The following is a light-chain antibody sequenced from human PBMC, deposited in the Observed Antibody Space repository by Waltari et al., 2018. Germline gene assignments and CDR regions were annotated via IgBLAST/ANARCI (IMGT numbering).Light chain of an antibody. J-gene: IGLJ2*01. CDR2: DVS. CDR1: SRDVGGYNY. CDR3: SSYTSSSTVV. V-gene: IGLV2-14*03. Sequence: QSALTQPASVSGSPGQSITISCTGTSRDVGGYNYFSWYQQHPGKAPKLMIYDVSNRPSGVSNRFSASKSGNTASLTISGLQAEDEADYYCSSYTSSSTVVFGGGTKLTVL.